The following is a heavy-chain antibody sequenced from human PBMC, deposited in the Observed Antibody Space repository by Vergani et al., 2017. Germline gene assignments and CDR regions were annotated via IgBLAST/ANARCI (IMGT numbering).Heavy chain of an antibody. V-gene: IGHV3-33*01. CDR3: ARDLRLLYNRFDP. CDR1: GFTFNQYG. D-gene: IGHD1-14*01. CDR2: TWYDGNNK. J-gene: IGHJ5*02. Sequence: QVQLVESGRGVVQPGRSLRLSCAASGFTFNQYGMHCVRQAPGKGLEWVAVTWYDGNNKQYADSVKGRFTISRDNSKSTMYLQMNSLRDEDTGVYYCARDLRLLYNRFDPWGQGTLVTVSS.